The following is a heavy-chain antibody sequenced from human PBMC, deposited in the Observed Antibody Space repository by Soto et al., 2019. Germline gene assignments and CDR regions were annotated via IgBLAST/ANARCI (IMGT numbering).Heavy chain of an antibody. CDR3: ARDRKQSNYFDY. V-gene: IGHV4-30-2*01. Sequence: PSETLSLTCAVSGGSISSGGYSWSCVRQPPGKGLEWIGYIHQTGITYYNPSLKSRVTISLDRSNNQFSLNLSSVTAADTAVYFCARDRKQSNYFDYWGQGTLVTVSS. CDR2: IHQTGIT. CDR1: GGSISSGGYS. J-gene: IGHJ4*02.